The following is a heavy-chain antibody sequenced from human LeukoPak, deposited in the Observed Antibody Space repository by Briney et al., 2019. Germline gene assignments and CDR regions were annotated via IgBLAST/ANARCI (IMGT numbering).Heavy chain of an antibody. V-gene: IGHV3-7*01. CDR1: GFTFSSYW. CDR2: IKQDGSEK. J-gene: IGHJ6*03. D-gene: IGHD5-18*01. Sequence: GGSLRLSCAASGFTFSSYWMSWVRQAPGKGLEWVANIKQDGSEKYYVDSVKGRFTISRDNAKSSLYLQMNSLRAEDTAVYYCARVDTAMVKEYYYYYYMDVWGKGTTVTVSS. CDR3: ARVDTAMVKEYYYYYYMDV.